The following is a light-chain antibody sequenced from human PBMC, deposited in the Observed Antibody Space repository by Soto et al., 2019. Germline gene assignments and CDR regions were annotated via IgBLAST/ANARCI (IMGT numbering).Light chain of an antibody. Sequence: QSALTQPASVSGSPGQSITISCTGTSSDVGHSNYVSWYQQHPDKAPKLMIYEVNHRPSGVSNRFSGSKSDNTASLTISGLQSEDEADYYCCSYTRGGTHAVFGTGTKLTVL. CDR1: SSDVGHSNY. J-gene: IGLJ1*01. CDR3: CSYTRGGTHAV. CDR2: EVN. V-gene: IGLV2-14*01.